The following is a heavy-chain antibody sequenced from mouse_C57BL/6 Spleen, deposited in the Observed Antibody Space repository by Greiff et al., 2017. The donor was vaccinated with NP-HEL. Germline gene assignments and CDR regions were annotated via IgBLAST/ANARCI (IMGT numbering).Heavy chain of an antibody. CDR1: GYTFTDYY. CDR3: AKGHYSNPYDY. CDR2: INPNNGGT. V-gene: IGHV1-26*01. Sequence: VQLQQSGPELVKPGASVKISCKASGYTFTDYYMNWVKQSHGKSLEWIGDINPNNGGTSYNQKFKGKATLTVDKSSSTAYMELRSLTSEDSAVYYCAKGHYSNPYDYWGQGTSVTVSS. J-gene: IGHJ4*01. D-gene: IGHD2-5*01.